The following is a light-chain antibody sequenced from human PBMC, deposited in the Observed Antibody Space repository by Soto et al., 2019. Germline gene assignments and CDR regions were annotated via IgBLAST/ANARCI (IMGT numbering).Light chain of an antibody. CDR2: KAS. Sequence: EIQMTQSPSTLSGSEGDRVTITCRASQTISSWWAWYQQKPGKAPKLLIYKASTLKSGVPSRFSGSGSGTEFTLTISSLQPDDFATYYCQHYNSYSEAFGQGTKVELK. V-gene: IGKV1-5*03. J-gene: IGKJ1*01. CDR1: QTISSW. CDR3: QHYNSYSEA.